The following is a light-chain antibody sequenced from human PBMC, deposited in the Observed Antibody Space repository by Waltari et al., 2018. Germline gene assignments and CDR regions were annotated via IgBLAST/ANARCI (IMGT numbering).Light chain of an antibody. CDR1: QSIGSY. CDR3: QQSYSNRYT. CDR2: VAS. Sequence: IQMTQPPASLSASVVDTITITCRASQSIGSYVNWYQQKPGQAPRVLIYVASSLQRGVPLRFSGSGSGTEFTLTISSLQPEDFATYYCQQSYSNRYTFGGGTKVDIK. J-gene: IGKJ4*01. V-gene: IGKV1-39*01.